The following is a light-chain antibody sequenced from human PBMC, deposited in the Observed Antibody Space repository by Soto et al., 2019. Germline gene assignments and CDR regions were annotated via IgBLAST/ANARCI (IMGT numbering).Light chain of an antibody. V-gene: IGKV3-11*01. Sequence: DIELTQSPGTLSLSPGERATLSCRASQSVSSYLAWYQQKPGQAPRLLIYDASNRATGIPARFSGSGSGTDFTLTISSLEPEDFAVYYCQQRSNWPPAFGQGTRLEIK. CDR3: QQRSNWPPA. CDR1: QSVSSY. CDR2: DAS. J-gene: IGKJ5*01.